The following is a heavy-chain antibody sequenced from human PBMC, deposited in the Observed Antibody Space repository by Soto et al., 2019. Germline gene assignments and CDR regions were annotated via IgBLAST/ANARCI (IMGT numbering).Heavy chain of an antibody. J-gene: IGHJ6*02. CDR3: TTGITGSYYYYYGMDV. CDR1: GFTFSNAW. D-gene: IGHD1-20*01. CDR2: IKSKTDGGTT. V-gene: IGHV3-15*07. Sequence: GGSLRLSCAASGFTFSNAWMNWVRQAPGKGLEWVGRIKSKTDGGTTDYAAPVKGRFTISRDDSKNTLYLQMNSLKTEDTAVYYCTTGITGSYYYYYGMDVWGQGTTVTVSS.